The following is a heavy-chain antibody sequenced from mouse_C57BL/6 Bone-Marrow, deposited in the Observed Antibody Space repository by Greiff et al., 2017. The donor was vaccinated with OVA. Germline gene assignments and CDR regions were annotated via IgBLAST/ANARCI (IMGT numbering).Heavy chain of an antibody. CDR2: IYPGDGDT. CDR3: ARWGYYYGSREYFDV. D-gene: IGHD1-1*01. CDR1: GYAFSSYW. V-gene: IGHV1-80*01. Sequence: QVQLKQSGAELVKPGASVKISCKASGYAFSSYWMNWVKQRPGKGLEWIGQIYPGDGDTNYNGKFKGKATLTADKSSSTAYMQLSSLTSEDSAVYFCARWGYYYGSREYFDVWGTGTTVTVSS. J-gene: IGHJ1*03.